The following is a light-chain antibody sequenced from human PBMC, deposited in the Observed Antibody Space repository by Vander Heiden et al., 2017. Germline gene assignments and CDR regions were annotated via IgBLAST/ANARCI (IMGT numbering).Light chain of an antibody. CDR2: AAS. V-gene: IGKV1-39*01. CDR1: QSISSY. CDR3: QQSYSTPRT. J-gene: IGKJ2*01. Sequence: DIQMTQSPSSLSASVGDRVTIPCRASQSISSYLNWYQQKPGKAPKLLIYAASRLQSGVPSRFSGSGSGTDFTLTISSLQPEDFATYYCQQSYSTPRTFGQGTKLEIK.